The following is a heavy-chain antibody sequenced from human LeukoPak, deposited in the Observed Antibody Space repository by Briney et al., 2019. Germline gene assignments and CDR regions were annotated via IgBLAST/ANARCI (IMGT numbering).Heavy chain of an antibody. Sequence: GGSLRLSCAASGFTFSSYWMSWVRQAPGKGLEWVANIKQDGSEKYYVDSVKGRFTISRDNAKNSLYLQMNSLRAEDTAVYYYARDIEDCSGGSCYSAWFDYWGQGTLVTVSS. CDR3: ARDIEDCSGGSCYSAWFDY. D-gene: IGHD2-15*01. J-gene: IGHJ4*02. CDR1: GFTFSSYW. CDR2: IKQDGSEK. V-gene: IGHV3-7*03.